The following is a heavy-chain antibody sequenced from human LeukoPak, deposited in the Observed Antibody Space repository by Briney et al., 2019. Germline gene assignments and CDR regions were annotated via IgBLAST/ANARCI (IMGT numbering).Heavy chain of an antibody. CDR2: IYYSGST. CDR1: GVSINTCCYY. V-gene: IGHV4-61*01. CDR3: ASSHTYQPYYFDY. D-gene: IGHD3-16*01. J-gene: IGHJ4*02. Sequence: SETLSLTCDVSGVSINTCCYYWTWIRQPPGKGLEWIGYIYYSGSTNYNPSLKSRVTISVDTSKNQFSLKLSSVTAADTAVYYCASSHTYQPYYFDYWGQGTLVTVSS.